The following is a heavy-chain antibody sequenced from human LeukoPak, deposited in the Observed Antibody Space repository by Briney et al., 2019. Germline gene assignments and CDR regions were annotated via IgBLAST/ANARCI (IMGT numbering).Heavy chain of an antibody. CDR3: VGDYGAQGGYYFDY. Sequence: SGTLSPPLAVYGGAFNCYYWSWIRPPPGEGLEWIGEINHSGSTNYNPSLKSRVTISVDTSKNQFSLKLSSVTAADTAVYYCVGDYGAQGGYYFDYWGQGTLVTVSS. CDR2: INHSGST. J-gene: IGHJ4*02. V-gene: IGHV4-34*01. CDR1: GGAFNCYY. D-gene: IGHD4-17*01.